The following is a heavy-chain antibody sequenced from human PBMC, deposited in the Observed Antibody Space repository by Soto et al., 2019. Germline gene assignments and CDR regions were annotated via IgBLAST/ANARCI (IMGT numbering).Heavy chain of an antibody. J-gene: IGHJ4*02. Sequence: SVKVSCKASGGTFSSYTIIWVRQAPGQGLEWMGRIIPILGIANYAQKFQGRVTITADKSTSTAYMELSSLRSEDTAVYYCERDHITIFGVVDNYYFDYWGQGTLVTVSS. CDR2: IIPILGIA. D-gene: IGHD3-3*01. CDR1: GGTFSSYT. CDR3: ERDHITIFGVVDNYYFDY. V-gene: IGHV1-69*04.